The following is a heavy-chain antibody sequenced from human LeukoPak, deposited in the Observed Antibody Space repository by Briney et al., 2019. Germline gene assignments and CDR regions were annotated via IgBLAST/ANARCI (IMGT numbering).Heavy chain of an antibody. CDR1: GYTFTSYD. Sequence: ASVKVSCKASGYTFTSYDINWVRQATGQGLEWMGWMNPNSGNTGYAQKFQGRVTMTRNTSISTAYMELSSLRSEDTAVYYCAREIVRHTYYYDSSGYSPDYWGQGTLVTVSS. V-gene: IGHV1-8*01. CDR3: AREIVRHTYYYDSSGYSPDY. CDR2: MNPNSGNT. J-gene: IGHJ4*02. D-gene: IGHD3-22*01.